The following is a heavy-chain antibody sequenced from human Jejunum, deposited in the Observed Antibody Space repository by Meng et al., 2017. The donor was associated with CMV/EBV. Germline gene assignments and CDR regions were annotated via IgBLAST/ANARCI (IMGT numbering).Heavy chain of an antibody. Sequence: SGFIFSTYAMHWVRQAPGKGLEYVSAISSNGGSTYYADSVKDRFTISRDNLKNTLNLQMGSLRADDTAMYYCARISRVGATVDFWGQGTPVTVSS. J-gene: IGHJ4*02. CDR3: ARISRVGATVDF. V-gene: IGHV3-64*02. CDR1: GFIFSTYA. D-gene: IGHD1-26*01. CDR2: ISSNGGST.